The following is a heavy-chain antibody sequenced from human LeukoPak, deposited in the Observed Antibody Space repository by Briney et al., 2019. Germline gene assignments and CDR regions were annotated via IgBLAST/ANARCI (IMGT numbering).Heavy chain of an antibody. CDR2: ISSSSSYI. V-gene: IGHV3-21*01. CDR3: ARDRSGSYGY. Sequence: GGSLRLSCAASGFTFSSFSMNWVRQAPGKGLEWVSSISSSSSYIYYADSVKGRFTISRDNAKNSLYLQMNSLRAEDTAVYYCARDRSGSYGYWGQGTLVTVSS. J-gene: IGHJ4*02. D-gene: IGHD1-26*01. CDR1: GFTFSSFS.